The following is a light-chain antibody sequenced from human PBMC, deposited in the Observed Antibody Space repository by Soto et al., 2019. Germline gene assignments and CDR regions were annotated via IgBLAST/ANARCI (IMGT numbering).Light chain of an antibody. CDR2: GAS. V-gene: IGKV3-20*01. CDR3: QQYGSSPWT. J-gene: IGKJ1*01. CDR1: QSVGNN. Sequence: EIVLTQSPATLSVSPGERATLSCRASQSVGNNLAWYQQRPGQPPRLLIYGASTRDTGVPTRFSGSGSGTDFTLTISRLEPEDFAVYYCQQYGSSPWTFGQGTKVDIK.